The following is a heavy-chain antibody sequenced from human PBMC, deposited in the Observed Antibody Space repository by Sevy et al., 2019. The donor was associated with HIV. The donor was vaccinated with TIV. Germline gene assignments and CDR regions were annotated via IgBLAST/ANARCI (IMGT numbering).Heavy chain of an antibody. CDR3: AKNPGVGSYYYMDV. Sequence: GGSLRLSCAASGFTFSSYAMSWVRQAPGKGLEWVSSISGSGGTTYYADSVKGRFTVSRDNSKNTLYLQINSLRVEDXAVYYXAKNPGVGSYYYMDVWGKGTTVTVSS. CDR1: GFTFSSYA. V-gene: IGHV3-23*01. CDR2: ISGSGGTT. J-gene: IGHJ6*03. D-gene: IGHD1-26*01.